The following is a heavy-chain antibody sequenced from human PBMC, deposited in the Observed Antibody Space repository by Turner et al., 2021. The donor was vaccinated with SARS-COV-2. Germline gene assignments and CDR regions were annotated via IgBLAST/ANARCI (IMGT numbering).Heavy chain of an antibody. V-gene: IGHV3-13*05. CDR1: GFTFSSYD. J-gene: IGHJ4*02. Sequence: EVQLVESGGGLVQPGGSLRLSCAASGFTFSSYDMHWVRQATGKGLEWVSGIGTAGDPYYPGSVKGRFTISRENAKNSLYLQMDSLRADDTALYYCVTKKFGTTYFQSWGQGTLVTVSS. D-gene: IGHD1-1*01. CDR2: IGTAGDP. CDR3: VTKKFGTTYFQS.